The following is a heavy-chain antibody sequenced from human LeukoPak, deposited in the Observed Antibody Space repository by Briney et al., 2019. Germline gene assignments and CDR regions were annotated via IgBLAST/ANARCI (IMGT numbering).Heavy chain of an antibody. CDR1: GGSISSYY. CDR3: ARVTRGPNQYSSSWYGYYFDY. V-gene: IGHV4-59*01. Sequence: SETLSLTCTVSGGSISSYYWSWIRQPPGKGLEWIGYIYYSGSTNYNPSLKSRVTISVDTSKNQFSLKLSSVTAADTAVYYCARVTRGPNQYSSSWYGYYFDYWGQGTLVTVSS. D-gene: IGHD6-13*01. CDR2: IYYSGST. J-gene: IGHJ4*02.